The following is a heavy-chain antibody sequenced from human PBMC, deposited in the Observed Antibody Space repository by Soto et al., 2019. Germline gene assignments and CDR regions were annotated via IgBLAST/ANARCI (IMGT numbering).Heavy chain of an antibody. J-gene: IGHJ6*02. Sequence: SETLSLTCAVSGGSISSSNWWSWVRQPPGKGLEWIGEIYHSGSTNYNPSLKSRVTISVDKSKNQFSLKLSSVTAADTAVYYCARVIVFQLQTNYYGMDVWGQGTTVTVSS. CDR3: ARVIVFQLQTNYYGMDV. D-gene: IGHD2-2*01. CDR1: GGSISSSNW. CDR2: IYHSGST. V-gene: IGHV4-4*02.